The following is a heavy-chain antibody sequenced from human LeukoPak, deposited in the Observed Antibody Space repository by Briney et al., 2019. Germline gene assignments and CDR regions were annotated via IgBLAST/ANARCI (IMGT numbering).Heavy chain of an antibody. V-gene: IGHV4-30-4*01. J-gene: IGHJ3*02. CDR2: IYYSGST. D-gene: IGHD3-16*02. CDR3: ARGGPNDYVWGSYRFDAFDI. Sequence: SQTLSLTCTVSGGSISSGDYYWSWIRQPPGKGLEWIGYIYYSGSTYYNPSLKSRVTISVDTSKNQFSLKLSSVTAADTAVYYCARGGPNDYVWGSYRFDAFDIWGQGTMVTVSS. CDR1: GGSISSGDYY.